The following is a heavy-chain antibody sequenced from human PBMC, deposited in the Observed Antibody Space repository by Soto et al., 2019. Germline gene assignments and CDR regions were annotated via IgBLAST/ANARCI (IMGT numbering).Heavy chain of an antibody. J-gene: IGHJ4*02. V-gene: IGHV1-18*01. D-gene: IGHD3-9*01. CDR3: ARCDQYFDWLPQSPYYFDY. CDR1: GYTFTSYG. Sequence: ASVKVSCKASGYTFTSYGISWVRQAPGQGLEWMGWISGYTGNTNYAQKLQGRVTMTTDTSTSTAYMELRSLRSDDTAVYYCARCDQYFDWLPQSPYYFDYWGQGTLVTVSS. CDR2: ISGYTGNT.